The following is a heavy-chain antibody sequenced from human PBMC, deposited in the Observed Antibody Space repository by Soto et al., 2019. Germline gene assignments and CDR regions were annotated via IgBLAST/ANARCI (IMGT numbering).Heavy chain of an antibody. CDR3: ARLVFVDFES. J-gene: IGHJ4*02. CDR1: GGSFRDYY. D-gene: IGHD2-21*01. V-gene: IGHV4-34*02. Sequence: QVQLQQWGAGLLKPSETLSLTCAVYGGSFRDYYWSWIRQSPGEGLEWIGEINHRGSTTYNPSLKSRVTRSLDTSKKQFSRVLRSVTPADTAVYYCARLVFVDFESCGQGCLVTVSS. CDR2: INHRGST.